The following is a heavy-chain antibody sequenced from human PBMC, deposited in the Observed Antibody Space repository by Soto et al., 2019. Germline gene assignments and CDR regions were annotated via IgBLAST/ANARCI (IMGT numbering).Heavy chain of an antibody. D-gene: IGHD2-15*01. J-gene: IGHJ4*02. CDR1: RFTFSTYW. V-gene: IGHV3-7*01. CDR3: AREPNSIDY. CDR2: IKQDGSEK. Sequence: EVQLVESGGGLVQPGGSLRLSCAASRFTFSTYWMSWVRQAPGKGLEWVANIKQDGSEKYYVDSVKGRFTISRDNAKNSLYLQMNSLRAEDTAVYYCAREPNSIDYWGQGTLVTVSS.